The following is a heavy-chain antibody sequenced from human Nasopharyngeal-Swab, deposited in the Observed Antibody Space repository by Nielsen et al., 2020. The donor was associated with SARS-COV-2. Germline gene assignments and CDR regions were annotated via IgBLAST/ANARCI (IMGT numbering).Heavy chain of an antibody. Sequence: GGSLRLSCAASGFTFSSYAMSWVRRAPGKGLEWASIISGSGDTTYYADSVKDRFTISRDNSKNTLYLQTNSLRVEDTAVYYCAKAPYLRGLDVWGQGTTVTVSS. CDR2: ISGSGDTT. V-gene: IGHV3-23*01. J-gene: IGHJ6*02. CDR3: AKAPYLRGLDV. CDR1: GFTFSSYA. D-gene: IGHD2-21*01.